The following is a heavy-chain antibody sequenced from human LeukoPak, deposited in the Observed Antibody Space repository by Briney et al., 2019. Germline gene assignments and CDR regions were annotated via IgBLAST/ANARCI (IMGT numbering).Heavy chain of an antibody. J-gene: IGHJ4*02. Sequence: PGGSLRLSCSASGFTFSNYNMNWVRQAPGKGLEWVSSISSSSSYIYYADSVKGRFTISRDNAKNSLYLQMNSLRAEDTAVYYCARGGDSSGNYPFDYWGQGTLVTVSS. V-gene: IGHV3-21*04. CDR1: GFTFSNYN. D-gene: IGHD3-22*01. CDR3: ARGGDSSGNYPFDY. CDR2: ISSSSSYI.